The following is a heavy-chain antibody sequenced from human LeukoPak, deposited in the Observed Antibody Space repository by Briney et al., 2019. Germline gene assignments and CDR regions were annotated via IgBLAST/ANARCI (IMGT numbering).Heavy chain of an antibody. CDR3: ARSQWLANFDY. V-gene: IGHV5-51*01. CDR1: GYSFTSCW. CDR2: IYPGDSDT. J-gene: IGHJ4*02. Sequence: GESLKISCKGSGYSFTSCWIGWVRQMPGRGLEWMGIIYPGDSDTRYSPSFQGQVTISADKSISTAYLQWSSLKASDTAMYYCARSQWLANFDYWGQGTLVTVSS. D-gene: IGHD6-19*01.